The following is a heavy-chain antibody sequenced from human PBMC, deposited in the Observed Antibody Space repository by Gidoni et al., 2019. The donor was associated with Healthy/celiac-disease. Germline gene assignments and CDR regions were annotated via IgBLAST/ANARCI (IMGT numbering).Heavy chain of an antibody. V-gene: IGHV5-51*01. CDR1: GYSFTSYW. CDR3: ARHGNPPYYYYYMDV. CDR2: IYPGDSDT. D-gene: IGHD2-15*01. J-gene: IGHJ6*03. Sequence: EVQLVQSGAEVKKPGESLTISCKGSGYSFTSYWIGWVRQMPGKGLEWKGIIYPGDSDTRYSPSFQGQVTISADKSISTAYLQWSSLKASDTAMYYCARHGNPPYYYYYMDVWGKGTTVTVSS.